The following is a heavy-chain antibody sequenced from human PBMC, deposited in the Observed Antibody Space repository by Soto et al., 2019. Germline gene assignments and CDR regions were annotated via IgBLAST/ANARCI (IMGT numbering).Heavy chain of an antibody. CDR3: ARVRDWFDP. J-gene: IGHJ5*02. CDR1: GGSFSGYY. D-gene: IGHD3-3*01. Sequence: SETLSLTCAVYGGSFSGYYWNWIRQPPGKGLEWIGEIDHSGYTNYNPSLKSRVTISVDTSKNQFSLRLTSVTAADTAVYYCARVRDWFDPWGQGTLVTVS. CDR2: IDHSGYT. V-gene: IGHV4-34*01.